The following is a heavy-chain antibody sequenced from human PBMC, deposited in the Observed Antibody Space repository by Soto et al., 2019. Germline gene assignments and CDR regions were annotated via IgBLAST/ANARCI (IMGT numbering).Heavy chain of an antibody. D-gene: IGHD3-10*01. J-gene: IGHJ4*02. Sequence: SVKVSCKASGGTFSSYTISWVRQAPGQGLEWMGRIIPILGIANYAQKFQGRVTITADKSTSTAYMELSSLRSEDTAVYYCARELSYYGSGSYYGPPDYWGQGTLVTVSS. CDR2: IIPILGIA. CDR3: ARELSYYGSGSYYGPPDY. CDR1: GGTFSSYT. V-gene: IGHV1-69*04.